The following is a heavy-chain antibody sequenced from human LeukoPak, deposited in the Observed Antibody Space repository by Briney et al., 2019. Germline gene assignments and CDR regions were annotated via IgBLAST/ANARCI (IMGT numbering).Heavy chain of an antibody. CDR1: GFSLNTSGMC. Sequence: SGPALVKPTQTHTLTCTFSGFSLNTSGMCVSWIRQPPGKALEWLGLIDWDDDKYYSTSLKTRLTISKDTSKNQVVLTMTNVDPVDTATYYCGRMSRSSSGWSRIDFWGQGTLVTVSS. V-gene: IGHV2-70*01. CDR2: IDWDDDK. J-gene: IGHJ4*02. D-gene: IGHD6-19*01. CDR3: GRMSRSSSGWSRIDF.